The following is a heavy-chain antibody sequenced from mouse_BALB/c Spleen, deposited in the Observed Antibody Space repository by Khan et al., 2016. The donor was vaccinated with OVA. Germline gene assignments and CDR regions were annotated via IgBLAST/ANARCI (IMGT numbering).Heavy chain of an antibody. CDR1: GYTFTNYW. Sequence: QVQLKVSGAELVRPGTSVKMSCKAAGYTFTNYWIGWVKQRPGHGLERIGDTYPGGGYTNYNEKFKGKATLTADTSSSTAYMKLSGLTSEDSAIYYCTRRTAAQATWDYFDYWGQGTTLTVSS. V-gene: IGHV1-63*02. D-gene: IGHD3-2*02. J-gene: IGHJ2*01. CDR3: TRRTAAQATWDYFDY. CDR2: TYPGGGYT.